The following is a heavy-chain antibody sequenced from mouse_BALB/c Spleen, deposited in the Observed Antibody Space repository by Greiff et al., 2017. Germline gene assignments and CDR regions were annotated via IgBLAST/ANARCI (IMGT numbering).Heavy chain of an antibody. CDR3: ARHEDRYYYGSSYRGPFDY. J-gene: IGHJ2*01. D-gene: IGHD1-1*01. Sequence: QVQLQQSGAGLVKPGASVKLSCKASGYTFTEYIIHWVKQRSGQGLEWIGWFYPGSGSIKYNEKFKDKATLTADKSSSTVYMELSRLTSEDSAVYFCARHEDRYYYGSSYRGPFDYWGQGTTLTVSS. V-gene: IGHV1-62-2*01. CDR2: FYPGSGSI. CDR1: GYTFTEYI.